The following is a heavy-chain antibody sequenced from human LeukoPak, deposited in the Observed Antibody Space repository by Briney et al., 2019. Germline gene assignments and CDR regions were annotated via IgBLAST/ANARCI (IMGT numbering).Heavy chain of an antibody. V-gene: IGHV1-69*13. Sequence: SVKVSCKASGGTFSSYAISWVRQAPGQGLEWMGGIIPIFGTANYARKFQGRVTITADESTSTAYMELSSLRSEDTAVYYCARDRYYDILTGFTLWGQGTLVTVSS. CDR1: GGTFSSYA. D-gene: IGHD3-9*01. CDR2: IIPIFGTA. J-gene: IGHJ4*02. CDR3: ARDRYYDILTGFTL.